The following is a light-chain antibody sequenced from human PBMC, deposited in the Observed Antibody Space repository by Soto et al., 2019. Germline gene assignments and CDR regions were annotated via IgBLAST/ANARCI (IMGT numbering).Light chain of an antibody. CDR1: SSYVGGYNY. V-gene: IGLV2-14*01. CDR3: SSYASNNRGV. CDR2: EVT. Sequence: QSVLTQPASVSGSPGQSITISCTGTSSYVGGYNYVSWYQHHPGKAPKLMISEVTNRPSGVSNRFSGSKSGNTASLTISGLQAEDEADYHCSSYASNNRGVFGTGTKVTGL. J-gene: IGLJ1*01.